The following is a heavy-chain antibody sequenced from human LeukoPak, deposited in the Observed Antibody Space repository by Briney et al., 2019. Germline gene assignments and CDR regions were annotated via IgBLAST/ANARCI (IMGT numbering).Heavy chain of an antibody. D-gene: IGHD4-17*01. V-gene: IGHV3-30*02. Sequence: QSGGSLRLSCTASGFAFRSHVMHWVRQAPGKGLEWVAFIRYDGSKKFYADSVKGRFTISRDNSKNTLYLQMYSLRAEDTAVYYCAKIPYGDYVLDYYYYMDVWGKGTTVTISS. CDR2: IRYDGSKK. CDR3: AKIPYGDYVLDYYYYMDV. J-gene: IGHJ6*03. CDR1: GFAFRSHV.